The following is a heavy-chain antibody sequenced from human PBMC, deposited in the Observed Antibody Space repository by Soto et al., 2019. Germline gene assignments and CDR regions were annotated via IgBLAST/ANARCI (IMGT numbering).Heavy chain of an antibody. V-gene: IGHV1-69*06. Sequence: GASVKVSCKASGGTFSSYAISWVRQAPGQGLEWMGGIIPIFGTANYAQKFQGRVTITADKSTSTAYMELSSLRSEDTAVYYCARDRRTAMADYYYYGMDVWGQGTTVTVSS. CDR1: GGTFSSYA. CDR3: ARDRRTAMADYYYYGMDV. J-gene: IGHJ6*02. CDR2: IIPIFGTA. D-gene: IGHD5-18*01.